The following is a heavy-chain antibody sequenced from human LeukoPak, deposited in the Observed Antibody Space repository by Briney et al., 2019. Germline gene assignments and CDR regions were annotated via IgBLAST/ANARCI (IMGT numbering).Heavy chain of an antibody. CDR1: GFTFSSYS. D-gene: IGHD5-18*01. V-gene: IGHV3-21*01. CDR3: ARLPVDTAIVLL. J-gene: IGHJ4*02. CDR2: ISSSSRYI. Sequence: GGTLRLSCAASGFTFSSYSLNWVRQAPGKGLEWVSSISSSSRYIYYADSVKGRFTISRHNPKNSLYVEMKTLISEDSAVYYCARLPVDTAIVLLWGQGTLVSVSS.